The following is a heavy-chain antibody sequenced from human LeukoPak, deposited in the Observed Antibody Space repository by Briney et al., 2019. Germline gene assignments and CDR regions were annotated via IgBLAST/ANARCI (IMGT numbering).Heavy chain of an antibody. D-gene: IGHD3/OR15-3a*01. CDR3: ARDGTVGLFGY. J-gene: IGHJ4*02. CDR2: INPKSGDT. Sequence: ASVRVSCKASGYTFTGYFIHWVRQAPAQGLEWMGWINPKSGDTNYAQRFQGRVTMTRDTSISTAYMELTRLTSDDTAVYYCARDGTVGLFGYWGQGSLVTVSS. V-gene: IGHV1-2*02. CDR1: GYTFTGYF.